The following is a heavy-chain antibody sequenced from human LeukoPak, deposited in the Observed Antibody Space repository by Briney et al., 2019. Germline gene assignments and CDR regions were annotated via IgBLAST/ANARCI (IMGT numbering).Heavy chain of an antibody. J-gene: IGHJ4*02. D-gene: IGHD3-10*01. CDR1: GLTFSSYA. V-gene: IGHV3-23*01. CDR2: IRGSGGTT. Sequence: GGSLRLSCAASGLTFSSYAMSWVRQAPGKGLEWVSGIRGSGGTTFYADSVKGRFTISRDTSKNTLYLQMNSLRAEDTAVYYCAKQEDIWFGELLPVDYWGQGTLVTVSS. CDR3: AKQEDIWFGELLPVDY.